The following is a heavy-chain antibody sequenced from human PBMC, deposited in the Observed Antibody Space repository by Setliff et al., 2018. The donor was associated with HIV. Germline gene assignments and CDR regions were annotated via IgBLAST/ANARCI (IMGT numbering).Heavy chain of an antibody. CDR3: ARAPFYYGSGSYQTFDY. CDR2: IYYTGST. CDR1: GGSISSSNYY. V-gene: IGHV4-31*03. Sequence: NPSETLSLTCTVSGGSISSSNYYWSWIRQHPRKGLEWIGYIYYTGSTYYNPSLKSRVTISVDTSKNQFSLKLSSVTAADSAVYYCARAPFYYGSGSYQTFDYWGQGTLVTVSS. D-gene: IGHD3-10*01. J-gene: IGHJ4*02.